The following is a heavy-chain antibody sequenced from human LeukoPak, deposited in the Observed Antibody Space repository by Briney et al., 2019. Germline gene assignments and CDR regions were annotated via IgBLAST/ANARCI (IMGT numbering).Heavy chain of an antibody. J-gene: IGHJ4*02. D-gene: IGHD1-26*01. CDR1: GGSISGHS. CDR3: ARGGASSRYFGY. V-gene: IGHV4-59*11. CDR2: VSYSGDT. Sequence: PSETLSLTCTVSGGSISGHSWSWIRQPPGKGLEWIGFVSYSGDTNYSPSFNGRVTISLDTSRSQFSLNLNSVTAADTAVYFCARGGASSRYFGYWGQGTLVSVSS.